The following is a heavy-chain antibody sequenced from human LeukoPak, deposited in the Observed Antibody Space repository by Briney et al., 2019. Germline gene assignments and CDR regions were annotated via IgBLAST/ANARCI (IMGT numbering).Heavy chain of an antibody. V-gene: IGHV1-2*02. J-gene: IGHJ5*02. CDR2: INPNTGGT. CDR3: ARAVAGILVGWFDP. D-gene: IGHD6-19*01. CDR1: GYTFTTYV. Sequence: ASVKVSCKASGYTFTTYVITWVRQAPGQGLEWMGWINPNTGGTNYAQNFQGRVTMTRDTSISTAYMELTRLTSDDTAVYYCARAVAGILVGWFDPWGQGTLVTVSS.